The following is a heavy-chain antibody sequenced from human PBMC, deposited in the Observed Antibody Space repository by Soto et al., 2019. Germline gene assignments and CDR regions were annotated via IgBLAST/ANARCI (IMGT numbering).Heavy chain of an antibody. CDR1: GGSIISGGYS. CDR3: ARVLGDSSGYYYEHFDY. D-gene: IGHD3-22*01. J-gene: IGHJ4*02. Sequence: PSETLSLTCAVSGGSIISGGYSWSWIRQPPGKGLEWIGYIYHSGSTYYNPSLKSRVTTSVDRSKNQFSLKLSSVTAADTAVYYCARVLGDSSGYYYEHFDYWGQGTLVTVSS. V-gene: IGHV4-30-2*01. CDR2: IYHSGST.